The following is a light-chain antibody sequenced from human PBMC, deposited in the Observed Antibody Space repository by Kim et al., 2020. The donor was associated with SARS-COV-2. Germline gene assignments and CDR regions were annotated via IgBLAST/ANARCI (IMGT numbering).Light chain of an antibody. J-gene: IGLJ7*01. CDR2: EVS. CDR1: RSDVGAYKY. Sequence: GQSVHIACSRTRSDVGAYKYVSRYQQHPVKAPKLMIYEVSERPSGVPDRFSGSNSGNTTSLIVSGLQAEDEADYYCCSYAGSSNWLFGGGTQLTVL. V-gene: IGLV2-8*01. CDR3: CSYAGSSNWL.